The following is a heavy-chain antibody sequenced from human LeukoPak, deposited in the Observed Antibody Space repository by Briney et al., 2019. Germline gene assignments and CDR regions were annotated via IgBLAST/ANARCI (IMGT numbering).Heavy chain of an antibody. CDR3: ARHRMYYYDSSGRGVADAFDI. CDR2: IYYSGST. V-gene: IGHV4-39*01. Sequence: TSETLSLTCTVSGGSIRSSSYYWGWIRQPPGKGLEWIGSIYYSGSTYYNPSLKSRVTISVDTSKNQFSLKLSSVTAAGTAVYYCARHRMYYYDSSGRGVADAFDIWGQGTMVTVSS. D-gene: IGHD3-22*01. J-gene: IGHJ3*02. CDR1: GGSIRSSSYY.